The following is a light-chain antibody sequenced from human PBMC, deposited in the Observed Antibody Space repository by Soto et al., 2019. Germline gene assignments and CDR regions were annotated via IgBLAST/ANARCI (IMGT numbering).Light chain of an antibody. CDR1: SSDVGGYNY. Sequence: QSALTQPRSVSGSPGPSVTISCTGTSSDVGGYNYVSWYQQHPGKAPKLMIYDVSKRPSGVPDRFSGSKSGNTASLAISGLQAEDEADYYCCTCAGSYTSVVFGGGTKLTVL. J-gene: IGLJ2*01. CDR3: CTCAGSYTSVV. CDR2: DVS. V-gene: IGLV2-11*01.